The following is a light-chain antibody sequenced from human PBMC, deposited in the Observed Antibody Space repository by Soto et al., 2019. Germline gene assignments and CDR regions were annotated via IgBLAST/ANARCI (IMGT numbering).Light chain of an antibody. V-gene: IGKV3-15*01. CDR2: RAS. CDR3: QQYHHWPPIT. J-gene: IGKJ5*01. Sequence: EIVLTQSPGTLSLSPGERATLSCRASQSVSSSYLAWYQQKPGQAPRLLIFRASTRATGIPPRFSGSGSGTEFTLTISSLQSEDIAVYYCQQYHHWPPITFGQGTRLEIK. CDR1: QSVSSSY.